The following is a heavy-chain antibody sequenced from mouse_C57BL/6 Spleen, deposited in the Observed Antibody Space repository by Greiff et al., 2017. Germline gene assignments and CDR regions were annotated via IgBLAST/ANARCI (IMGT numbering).Heavy chain of an antibody. V-gene: IGHV1-4*01. Sequence: QVQLQQSGAELARPGASVKMSCKASGYTFTSYTMHWVKQRPGQGLEWIGYINPSSGYTKYNQKFKDKATLTADKSSSTAYMQLSSLTSEDSAVYYCAKGLGDGSEGYAMDYWGQGTSVTVSS. CDR1: GYTFTSYT. CDR3: AKGLGDGSEGYAMDY. CDR2: INPSSGYT. J-gene: IGHJ4*01. D-gene: IGHD1-1*01.